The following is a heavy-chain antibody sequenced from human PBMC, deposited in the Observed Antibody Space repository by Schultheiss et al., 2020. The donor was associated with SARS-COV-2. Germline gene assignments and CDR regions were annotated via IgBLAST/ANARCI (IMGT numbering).Heavy chain of an antibody. V-gene: IGHV2-5*01. J-gene: IGHJ4*02. Sequence: SGPTLVKPTQTLTLTCTFSGFSLSTSGVGVGWIRQPPGKALEWLALIYWNDDKRYSPSLKSRLTITKDTSKNQVVLTMTNMEPVDTATYYCAHRGGYSYEIDYWGQGTLVTVSS. D-gene: IGHD5-18*01. CDR2: IYWNDDK. CDR1: GFSLSTSGVG. CDR3: AHRGGYSYEIDY.